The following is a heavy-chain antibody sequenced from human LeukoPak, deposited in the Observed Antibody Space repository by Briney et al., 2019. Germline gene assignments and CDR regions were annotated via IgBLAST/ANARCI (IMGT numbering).Heavy chain of an antibody. D-gene: IGHD4-17*01. CDR3: ARVSEDDYGDYEDY. CDR2: IGSSISNT. CDR1: GFTLRIRS. Sequence: GGSLRLSCAASGFTLRIRSMNWVRQAPGKGLEWVSYIGSSISNTFYADSVKGRFTISRDNAKNTLYLQMNSLRDEDTAVYYCARVSEDDYGDYEDYWGQGTLVTVSS. V-gene: IGHV3-48*02. J-gene: IGHJ4*02.